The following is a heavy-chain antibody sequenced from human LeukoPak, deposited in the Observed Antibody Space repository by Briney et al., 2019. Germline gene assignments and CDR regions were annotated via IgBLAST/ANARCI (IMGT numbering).Heavy chain of an antibody. CDR3: ARGGFRCSSTNCWPDAFDY. J-gene: IGHJ4*02. Sequence: PSETLSLTCTVSGGSISSGGYYWSWIRQPPGKGLEWIGYIYHSGNTYYKLPLKSRVTISLDRSKNQFSVKLSSVTAADTAVYYCARGGFRCSSTNCWPDAFDYWGQGTLVTVSS. D-gene: IGHD2-2*01. CDR2: IYHSGNT. V-gene: IGHV4-30-2*01. CDR1: GGSISSGGYY.